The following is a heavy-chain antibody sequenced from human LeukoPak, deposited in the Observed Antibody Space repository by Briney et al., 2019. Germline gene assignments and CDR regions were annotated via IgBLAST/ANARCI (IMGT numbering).Heavy chain of an antibody. J-gene: IGHJ4*02. V-gene: IGHV4-4*07. D-gene: IGHD4-23*01. CDR3: ARVGIDYSGNIIKYYFDY. Sequence: SETLSLTCTVSGGSISNYYWSWIRQPAGKGLEWIGRIYTSGSTNYNPSLKSRVIISVDTSKNQFSLKLSPVTAADTAVYYCARVGIDYSGNIIKYYFDYWGQGTLVTVSS. CDR2: IYTSGST. CDR1: GGSISNYY.